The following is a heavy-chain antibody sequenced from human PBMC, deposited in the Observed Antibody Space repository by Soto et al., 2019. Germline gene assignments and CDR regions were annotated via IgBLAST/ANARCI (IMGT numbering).Heavy chain of an antibody. CDR3: AKGEWFGEITHAFDI. CDR2: ISYDGSNK. D-gene: IGHD3-3*01. Sequence: GGSLRLSCAASGFTFSSYGMHWVRQAPGKGLEWVAVISYDGSNKYYADSVKGRFTISRNNSKNTLYLQMNSLRAEDTAVYYCAKGEWFGEITHAFDIWGQGTMVTVSS. CDR1: GFTFSSYG. V-gene: IGHV3-30*18. J-gene: IGHJ3*02.